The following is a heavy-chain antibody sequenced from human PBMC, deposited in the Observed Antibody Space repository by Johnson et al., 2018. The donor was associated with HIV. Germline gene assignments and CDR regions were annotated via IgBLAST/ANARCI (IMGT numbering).Heavy chain of an antibody. J-gene: IGHJ3*02. V-gene: IGHV3-30*04. CDR2: VSYDGTNK. CDR3: TTPYSGTRPDLDAFDI. D-gene: IGHD1-26*01. CDR1: GFTFNNFA. Sequence: VQLVESGGGVVQPGRSLRLSCAASGFTFNNFAMHWVRQAPGKGLEWVAVVSYDGTNKYYTDSVKGRFTISRDNSKNTLYLQMNSLKTEDTAVYYCTTPYSGTRPDLDAFDIWGQGTMVTVSS.